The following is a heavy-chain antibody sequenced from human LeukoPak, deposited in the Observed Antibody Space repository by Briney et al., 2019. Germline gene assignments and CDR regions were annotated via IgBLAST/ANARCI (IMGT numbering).Heavy chain of an antibody. CDR2: ISASGGST. Sequence: PGGSLRLSCAASGFTFSTYAMSWVRQAPGKGLEWVSTISASGGSTYYADSVKGRFTISRDSSKNSLYLQMNSLRTEDTALYYCAKVSYYDSSGYPYYYGMDVWGQGTTVTVSS. J-gene: IGHJ6*02. CDR1: GFTFSTYA. D-gene: IGHD3-22*01. V-gene: IGHV3-23*01. CDR3: AKVSYYDSSGYPYYYGMDV.